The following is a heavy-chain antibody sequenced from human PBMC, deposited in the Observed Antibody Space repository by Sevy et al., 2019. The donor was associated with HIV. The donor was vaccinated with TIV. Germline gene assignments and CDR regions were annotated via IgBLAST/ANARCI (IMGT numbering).Heavy chain of an antibody. V-gene: IGHV3-30*04. D-gene: IGHD4-17*01. CDR1: GFTFSMYA. CDR3: ARINSFAGDYVWGDY. Sequence: GGSLRLSCAASGFTFSMYAIKWVRQAPGKGLEWVALISCDGGNKYYADSVKGRFTISRDNSKNTLYLQMNSLGAEDAAVYYCARINSFAGDYVWGDYWGQGTLVTVSS. CDR2: ISCDGGNK. J-gene: IGHJ4*02.